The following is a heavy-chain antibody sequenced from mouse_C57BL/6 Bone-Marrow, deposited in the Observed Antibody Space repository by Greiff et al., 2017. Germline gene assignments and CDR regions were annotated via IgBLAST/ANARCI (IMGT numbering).Heavy chain of an antibody. J-gene: IGHJ4*01. Sequence: VQLQESGAELVKPGASVKISCKASGYAFSSYWMNWVKQRPGKGLAWIGQIYPGDGDTNYNGKFKGKATLTADKSSSTAYMQLSSLTSEDSAVYFCSRSDGNYAMDYWGQGTSGTVSS. V-gene: IGHV1-80*01. CDR1: GYAFSSYW. CDR2: IYPGDGDT. D-gene: IGHD2-1*01. CDR3: SRSDGNYAMDY.